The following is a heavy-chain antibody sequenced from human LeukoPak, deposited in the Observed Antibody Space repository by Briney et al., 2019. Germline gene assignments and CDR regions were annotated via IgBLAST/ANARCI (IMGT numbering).Heavy chain of an antibody. D-gene: IGHD3-22*01. CDR1: GYTFTGYY. J-gene: IGHJ4*02. V-gene: IGHV1-2*02. CDR2: INPNSGGT. CDR3: AREGLDYYDSSGYRK. Sequence: ASVTVSCKASGYTFTGYYMHWVRQAPGQGLEWMGWINPNSGGTNYAQKFQGRVTMTRETSISTAYMELSRLRADDTAVYYCAREGLDYYDSSGYRKWGQGTLVTVSS.